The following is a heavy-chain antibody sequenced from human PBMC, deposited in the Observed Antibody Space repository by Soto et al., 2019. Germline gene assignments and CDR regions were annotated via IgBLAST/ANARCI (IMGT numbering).Heavy chain of an antibody. CDR1: GGSISSYY. V-gene: IGHV4-59*01. J-gene: IGHJ5*02. CDR2: IYYSGST. CDR3: ARDLFRSGRFDP. Sequence: PSETLSLTCTVSGGSISSYYWSWIRQPPGKGLEWIGYIYYSGSTNYNPSLKSRVTISVDTSKNQFSLKLSPVTAADTAVYYCARDLFRSGRFDPWGQGTLVTVSS.